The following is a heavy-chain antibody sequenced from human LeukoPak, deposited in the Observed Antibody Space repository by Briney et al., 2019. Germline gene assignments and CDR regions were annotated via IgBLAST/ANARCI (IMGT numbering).Heavy chain of an antibody. J-gene: IGHJ5*02. CDR2: VSSDGSID. CDR3: TREGMGTTFSAWFDP. CDR1: GFTFSSYG. V-gene: IGHV3-30*03. D-gene: IGHD1-7*01. Sequence: PGRSLRLSCAASGFTFSSYGMHWVRQAPGKGLEWVAVVSSDGSIDYYADSVRGRFTVARANSKNTMYLQVNSLRAEDTAVYYCTREGMGTTFSAWFDPWGQGTLVTVSS.